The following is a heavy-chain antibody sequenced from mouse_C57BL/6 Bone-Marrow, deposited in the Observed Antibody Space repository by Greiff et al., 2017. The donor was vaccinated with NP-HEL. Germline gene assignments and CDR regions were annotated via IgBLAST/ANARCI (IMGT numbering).Heavy chain of an antibody. Sequence: QVQLQQPGAELVRPGSSVKLSCKASGYTFTSYWMDWVKQRPGQGLEWIGNIYPSDSETHYNQKFKDKATLTVDTSSSTAYMQLSSLTSQDSAVYYCARSGYGSSFYWDCDVWGTGTTVTVSS. V-gene: IGHV1-61*01. J-gene: IGHJ1*03. CDR3: ARSGYGSSFYWDCDV. CDR1: GYTFTSYW. CDR2: IYPSDSET. D-gene: IGHD1-1*01.